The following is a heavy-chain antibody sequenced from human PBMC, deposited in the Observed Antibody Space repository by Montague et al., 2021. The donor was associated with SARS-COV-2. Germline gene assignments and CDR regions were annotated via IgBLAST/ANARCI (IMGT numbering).Heavy chain of an antibody. CDR3: VRAFSNSFKWFDP. Sequence: SLRLSCAASGFTFSAYWMHWVRQAPGQGLEWVARIRADGTTTNYADSVKGRFTISRDNAQDTVYLHMTILTAEDTAVYYCVRAFSNSFKWFDPWGQGTLVTVSS. J-gene: IGHJ5*02. D-gene: IGHD6-13*01. V-gene: IGHV3-74*01. CDR2: IRADGTTT. CDR1: GFTFSAYW.